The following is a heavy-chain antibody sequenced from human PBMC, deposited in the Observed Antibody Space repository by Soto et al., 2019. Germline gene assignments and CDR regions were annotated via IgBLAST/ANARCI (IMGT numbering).Heavy chain of an antibody. CDR1: GFTFSSYA. V-gene: IGHV3-23*01. D-gene: IGHD6-13*01. Sequence: EVQLLESGGGLVQPGGSLRLSCAASGFTFSSYAMSWVRQAPGKGLEWVSAISGSGGSTYYADSVKGRFTISRDNSKNTLYLQMNCLRGEDTAVYYCGKDREYGSSWPYYFDYWGQGTLVTVSS. CDR2: ISGSGGST. CDR3: GKDREYGSSWPYYFDY. J-gene: IGHJ4*02.